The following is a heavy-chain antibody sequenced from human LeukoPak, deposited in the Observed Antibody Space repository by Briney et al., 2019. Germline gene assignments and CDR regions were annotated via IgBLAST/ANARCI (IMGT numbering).Heavy chain of an antibody. CDR2: INHSGST. CDR1: GGSFSGYY. J-gene: IGHJ4*02. CDR3: AGVFGESIHIDY. D-gene: IGHD3-10*01. V-gene: IGHV4-34*01. Sequence: PSETLSLTCAVYGGSFSGYYWTWIRQPPGKGLEWIGEINHSGSTNYNPSLKSRVTMSLDTSKNQFSLNLTSLTASDTAVYYCAGVFGESIHIDYWGQGTLVTVSS.